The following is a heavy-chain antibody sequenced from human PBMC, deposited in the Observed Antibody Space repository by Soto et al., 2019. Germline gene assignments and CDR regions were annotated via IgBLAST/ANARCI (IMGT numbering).Heavy chain of an antibody. CDR1: GYTFTSYY. V-gene: IGHV1-46*01. CDR3: ASGLGS. CDR2: INPSGGSA. Sequence: ASVKVSGKESGYTFTSYYMHWVRQAPGQGLEWMGIINPSGGSASYAQKFQGRVTMTRDTSKSKVYMELSRLRSEDTAVYYCASGLGSWGQGTLVNVSS. J-gene: IGHJ5*02. D-gene: IGHD6-19*01.